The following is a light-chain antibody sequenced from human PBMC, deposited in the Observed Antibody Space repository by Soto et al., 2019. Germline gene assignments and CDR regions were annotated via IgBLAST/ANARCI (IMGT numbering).Light chain of an antibody. J-gene: IGKJ1*01. CDR2: GVS. V-gene: IGKV3-20*01. Sequence: EIVLTQSPGTLSLSPGERATLSCRADQSINSNFFAWFQQKPGQATRLLIYGVSTRATGIPDRFSGSGSGTDFTLTISRLEPEDFAVYYCQQYGSTPRTFGQGTKVEIK. CDR1: QSINSNF. CDR3: QQYGSTPRT.